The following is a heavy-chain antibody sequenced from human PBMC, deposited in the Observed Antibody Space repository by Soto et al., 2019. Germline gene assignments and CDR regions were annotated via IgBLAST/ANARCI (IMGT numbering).Heavy chain of an antibody. D-gene: IGHD4-17*01. CDR3: ARYPIYGDYDPAFDY. V-gene: IGHV4-59*08. CDR1: GGSISSYY. Sequence: SETLSLTCTVSGGSISSYYWSWIRQPPGKGLEWIGYIYYSGSTNYNPSLKSRVTISVDTSKNQFSLKLSSVTAADTAVYYCARYPIYGDYDPAFDYWGQGTLVTVSS. J-gene: IGHJ4*02. CDR2: IYYSGST.